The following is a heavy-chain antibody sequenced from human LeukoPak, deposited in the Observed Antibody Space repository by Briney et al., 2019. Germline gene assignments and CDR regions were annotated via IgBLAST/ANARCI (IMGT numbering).Heavy chain of an antibody. CDR2: ISSSSSYI. CDR3: ASHDFWSGYHPDC. V-gene: IGHV3-21*01. J-gene: IGHJ4*02. D-gene: IGHD3-3*01. CDR1: GFTFSSYS. Sequence: PGGSLRLSCAASGFTFSSYSMNWVRQAPGKGLEWVSSISSSSSYIYYADSVKGRFTISRDNAKNSLYLQMNSLRAEDTAVYYCASHDFWSGYHPDCWGQGTLVTVSS.